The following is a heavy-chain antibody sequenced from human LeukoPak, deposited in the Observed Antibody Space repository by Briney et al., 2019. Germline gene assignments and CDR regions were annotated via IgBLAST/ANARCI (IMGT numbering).Heavy chain of an antibody. V-gene: IGHV1-18*04. J-gene: IGHJ4*02. Sequence: GASVTVSCTASGYTFTSYGISWVRQAPGQGLEWMGWISAYNGNTNYAQKLQGKVTMTTDTSTSTAYMELRSLRSDDTAVYCCARAGGEVVPAAAPFDYWGQGALVTVSS. D-gene: IGHD2-2*01. CDR1: GYTFTSYG. CDR2: ISAYNGNT. CDR3: ARAGGEVVPAAAPFDY.